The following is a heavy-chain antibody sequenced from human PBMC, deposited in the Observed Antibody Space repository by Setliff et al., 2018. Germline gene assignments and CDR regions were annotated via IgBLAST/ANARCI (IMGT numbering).Heavy chain of an antibody. CDR2: INHSGSS. CDR1: GGSFSGYY. J-gene: IGHJ4*02. D-gene: IGHD1-26*01. CDR3: ARGPRYSGSYYVNY. V-gene: IGHV4-34*01. Sequence: KTSETLSLTCAVYGGSFSGYYWTWIRQPPGKGLEWIGEINHSGSSNYNPSLKSRVTISVDTSKNQFSLNLSSVTAADMAVYYCARGPRYSGSYYVNYWGQGTLVTVSS.